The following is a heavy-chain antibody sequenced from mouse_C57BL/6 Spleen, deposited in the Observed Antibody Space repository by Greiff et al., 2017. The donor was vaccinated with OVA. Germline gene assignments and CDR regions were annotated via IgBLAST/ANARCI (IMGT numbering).Heavy chain of an antibody. J-gene: IGHJ4*01. D-gene: IGHD1-1*01. CDR2: ISGGGGNT. Sequence: EVHLVESGGGLVKPGGSLKLSCAASGFTFSSYTMSWVRQTPEKRLEWVATISGGGGNTYYPDSVKGRFTISRDNAKNTLYLQMSSLRSEDTALYYCARHYGSSYLYAMDYWGQGTSVTVSS. CDR3: ARHYGSSYLYAMDY. CDR1: GFTFSSYT. V-gene: IGHV5-9*01.